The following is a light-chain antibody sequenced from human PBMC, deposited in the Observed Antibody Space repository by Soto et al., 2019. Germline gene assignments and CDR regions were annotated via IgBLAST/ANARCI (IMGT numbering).Light chain of an antibody. CDR1: SSDVGDYNY. CDR2: DVN. CDR3: CSYAGSYTLWV. Sequence: QSALTQPRSVSGSPGQSVTISCTGTSSDVGDYNYVSWYQQHPGKAPKLMIYDVNKRPSGVPDRFSRSKYGNTASLTISGLQAEDEADYYCCSYAGSYTLWVFGGGTQLTVL. V-gene: IGLV2-11*01. J-gene: IGLJ3*02.